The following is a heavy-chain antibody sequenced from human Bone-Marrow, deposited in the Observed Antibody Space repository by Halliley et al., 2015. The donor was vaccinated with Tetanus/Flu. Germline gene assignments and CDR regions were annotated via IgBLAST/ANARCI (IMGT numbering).Heavy chain of an antibody. CDR3: AGAPGGDYVGYYGMDV. V-gene: IGHV3-33*01. J-gene: IGHJ6*02. D-gene: IGHD4-17*01. CDR2: YEGSNS. Sequence: YEGSNSYYADSVKGRFTISRDTYKNTLNLQMSSLGADDAASYCCAGAPGGDYVGYYGMDVWGQGTTVTVSS.